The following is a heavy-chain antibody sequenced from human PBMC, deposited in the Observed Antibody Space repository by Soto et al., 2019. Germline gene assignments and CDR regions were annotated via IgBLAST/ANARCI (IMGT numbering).Heavy chain of an antibody. D-gene: IGHD3-22*01. CDR3: AKTAPPYDSQGYYPFDI. V-gene: IGHV3-9*01. CDR2: ISWNSGNI. CDR1: GFTFDAFA. J-gene: IGHJ3*02. Sequence: EVQLVESGGDLVLPGRSLRLSCTASGFTFDAFAMHWVRQAPGKGLEWVSGISWNSGNIGYADPVKGRFTISRDNAKKSLYLEMNSLKTEDTALYYCAKTAPPYDSQGYYPFDIWGQGTLVSVSS.